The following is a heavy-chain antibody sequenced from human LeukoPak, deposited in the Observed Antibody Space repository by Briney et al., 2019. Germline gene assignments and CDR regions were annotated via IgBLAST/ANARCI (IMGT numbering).Heavy chain of an antibody. CDR3: AKGHYYGSGSLDY. J-gene: IGHJ4*02. D-gene: IGHD3-10*01. CDR2: IGGRDGST. V-gene: IGHV3-23*01. CDR1: GFTFSSYG. Sequence: GGSLGLSCAASGFTFSSYGMSWVRQAPGKGLEWVSAIGGRDGSTYYADSVKGRFTISRDNSKNTLYVQMNSLRAEDTAVYYCAKGHYYGSGSLDYWGQGTLVTVSS.